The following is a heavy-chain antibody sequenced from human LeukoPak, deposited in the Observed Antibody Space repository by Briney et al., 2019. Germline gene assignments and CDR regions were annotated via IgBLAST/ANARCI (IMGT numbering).Heavy chain of an antibody. D-gene: IGHD3-9*01. CDR3: ARSVEVLRYFDWLANGAFDI. CDR2: INTNTGNP. V-gene: IGHV7-4-1*02. CDR1: GYTFTSYA. J-gene: IGHJ3*02. Sequence: ASVKVSCKASGYTFTSYAMNWVRQAPGQGLEWMGWINTNTGNPTYAQGFTGRFDFSLDTSVSTAYLQISSLKAEDTAVYYCARSVEVLRYFDWLANGAFDIWGQGTMVTVSS.